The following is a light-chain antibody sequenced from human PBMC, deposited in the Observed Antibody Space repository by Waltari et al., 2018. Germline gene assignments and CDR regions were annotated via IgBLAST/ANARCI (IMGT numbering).Light chain of an antibody. J-gene: IGKJ3*01. CDR3: HQHFSTPFT. CDR1: QTVLSNSNNKNY. CDR2: WAS. Sequence: DIVMTQSPDSLAVSLGERATINCKSSQTVLSNSNNKNYLTWFQQKPGQPPKVLIYWASTRESGVPDRFSGSGSGTDFTLAISSLQAEDVAIYYCHQHFSTPFTVGPGTKVELK. V-gene: IGKV4-1*01.